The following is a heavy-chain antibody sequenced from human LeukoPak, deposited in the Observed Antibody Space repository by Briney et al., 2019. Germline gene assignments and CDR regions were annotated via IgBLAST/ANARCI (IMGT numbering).Heavy chain of an antibody. CDR3: ARYSGTYYVY. CDR1: DGSISSYY. Sequence: SETLSLTCTVSDGSISSYYWSWIRQPPGKGLEWIGYIYYSGSTNYNPSLKSRVTISVDTSKNQFSLKLSSVTAADTAVYFCARYSGTYYVYWGQGTLVTVSS. J-gene: IGHJ4*02. CDR2: IYYSGST. D-gene: IGHD1-26*01. V-gene: IGHV4-59*01.